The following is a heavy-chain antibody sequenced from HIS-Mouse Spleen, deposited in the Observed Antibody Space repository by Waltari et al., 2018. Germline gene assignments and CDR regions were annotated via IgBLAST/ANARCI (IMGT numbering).Heavy chain of an antibody. CDR2: IYYSGGT. CDR1: GGSISSSSYY. V-gene: IGHV4-39*07. J-gene: IGHJ4*02. D-gene: IGHD3-16*01. CDR3: ARDLSLGFDY. Sequence: QLQLQESGPGLVKPSETLSVTCTVSGGSISSSSYYWGWIRQPPGKGLVWIGRIYYSGGTYYNPSLKSRVTISVDTSKNQFSLKLSSVTAADTAVYYCARDLSLGFDYWGQGTLVTVSS.